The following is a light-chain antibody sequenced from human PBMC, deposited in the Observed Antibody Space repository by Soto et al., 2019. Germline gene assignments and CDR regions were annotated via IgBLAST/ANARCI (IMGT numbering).Light chain of an antibody. CDR2: GAS. CDR1: QSVSSN. CDR3: QQYNNWPPRT. J-gene: IGKJ2*02. Sequence: EIVMTQSPATLSVSPGERATLSCRASQSVSSNLAWYQQKPGQAPRLLIYGASTRPTGIPARFSGSGSGTEFTLTISSLQSEDFAVYYCQQYNNWPPRTFGQGTKLEIK. V-gene: IGKV3-15*01.